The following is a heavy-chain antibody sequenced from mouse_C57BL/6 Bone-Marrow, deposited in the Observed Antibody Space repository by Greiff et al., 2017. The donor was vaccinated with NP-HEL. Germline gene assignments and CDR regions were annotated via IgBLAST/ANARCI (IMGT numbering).Heavy chain of an antibody. CDR3: VRQGYDGYYLDY. D-gene: IGHD2-3*01. Sequence: VKLQESGGGLVQPKGSLKLSCAASGFSFNTYAMNWVRQAPGKGLEWVARIRSKSNNYATYYADSLKDRFTISRDDSESMLYLQMNNLKTEDTAMYYCVRQGYDGYYLDYWGQGTTLTVSS. CDR2: IRSKSNNYAT. V-gene: IGHV10-1*01. J-gene: IGHJ2*01. CDR1: GFSFNTYA.